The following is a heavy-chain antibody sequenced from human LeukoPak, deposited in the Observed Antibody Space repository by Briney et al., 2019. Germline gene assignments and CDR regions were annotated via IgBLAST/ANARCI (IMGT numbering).Heavy chain of an antibody. V-gene: IGHV1-8*01. CDR1: GYTFTSYD. Sequence: GASVKVSCKASGYTFTSYDINWVRQATGQGREWMGWMNPNSGNTGYAQKFQGRVTMTRNTSISTAYMELSSLRSEDTAVYYCARRITTVTTGYYYYGMDVWGQGTTVTVSS. J-gene: IGHJ6*02. CDR2: MNPNSGNT. D-gene: IGHD4-11*01. CDR3: ARRITTVTTGYYYYGMDV.